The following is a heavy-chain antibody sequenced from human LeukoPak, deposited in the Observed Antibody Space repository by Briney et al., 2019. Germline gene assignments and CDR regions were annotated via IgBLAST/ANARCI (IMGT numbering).Heavy chain of an antibody. V-gene: IGHV3-23*01. CDR1: GFTFSSYG. J-gene: IGHJ4*02. CDR2: ISGSGGST. CDR3: AKDFDSWNY. Sequence: GGSLRLSCAASGFTFSSYGFHWVRQAPGKGLEWVSAISGSGGSTYYADSVKGRFTISRDNSKNTLYLQMNSLRAEDTAVYYCAKDFDSWNYWGQGTLVTVSS. D-gene: IGHD3-9*01.